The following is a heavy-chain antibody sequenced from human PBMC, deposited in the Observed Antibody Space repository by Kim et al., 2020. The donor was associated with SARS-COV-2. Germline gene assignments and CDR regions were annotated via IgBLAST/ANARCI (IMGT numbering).Heavy chain of an antibody. V-gene: IGHV1-46*01. J-gene: IGHJ6*02. CDR3: ARELIVWRRKLGLGNGMDV. Sequence: ASVKVSCKASGYTFTSYYMHWVRQAPGQGLEWMGIINPSGGSTSYAQKFQGRVTMTRDTSTSTVYMELSSLRSEDTAVYYCARELIVWRRKLGLGNGMDVWGQGTTVTVSS. CDR2: INPSGGST. CDR1: GYTFTSYY. D-gene: IGHD2-8*01.